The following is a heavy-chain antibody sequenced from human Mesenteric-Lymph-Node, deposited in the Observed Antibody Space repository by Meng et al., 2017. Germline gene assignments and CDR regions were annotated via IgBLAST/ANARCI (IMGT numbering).Heavy chain of an antibody. J-gene: IGHJ4*02. Sequence: GESLKISCAASGFTFSSYEMNWVRQAPGKGLEWVAVISYDGSNKYYADSVKGRFTISRDNSKNTLYLQMNSLRAEDTAVYYCAGDPDLYGESHFDYWGQRTLVTVSS. CDR2: ISYDGSNK. D-gene: IGHD4-17*01. V-gene: IGHV3-30*04. CDR1: GFTFSSYE. CDR3: AGDPDLYGESHFDY.